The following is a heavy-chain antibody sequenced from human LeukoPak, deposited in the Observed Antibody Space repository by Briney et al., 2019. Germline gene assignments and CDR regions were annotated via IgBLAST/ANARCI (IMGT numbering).Heavy chain of an antibody. D-gene: IGHD3-3*01. V-gene: IGHV1-46*01. Sequence: ASVKVSCKASGYTFTSYYMHWVRQAPGQGLEWMGIINPSGGSTSYAQKFQGRVTMTRDMSTSTVYMELSSLRSEDTAVYYCARGDYDFWSGKPNYYMDVWGKGTTVTVSS. CDR3: ARGDYDFWSGKPNYYMDV. J-gene: IGHJ6*03. CDR2: INPSGGST. CDR1: GYTFTSYY.